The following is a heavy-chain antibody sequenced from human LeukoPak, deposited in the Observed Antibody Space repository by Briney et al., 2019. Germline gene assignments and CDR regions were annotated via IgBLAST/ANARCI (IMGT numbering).Heavy chain of an antibody. CDR2: IYYTGTT. CDR3: ARRWVYDKRAFDA. V-gene: IGHV4-59*08. CDR1: GGSISGTYY. J-gene: IGHJ3*01. D-gene: IGHD3-16*01. Sequence: SETLPLTCTVSGGSISGTYYWSWIRQPPGEGLEWIGYIYYTGTTDSNPSLKSRVTISLDTSKSQFSLNLSSVTAADTAVYYCARRWVYDKRAFDAWGQGTMVTVSS.